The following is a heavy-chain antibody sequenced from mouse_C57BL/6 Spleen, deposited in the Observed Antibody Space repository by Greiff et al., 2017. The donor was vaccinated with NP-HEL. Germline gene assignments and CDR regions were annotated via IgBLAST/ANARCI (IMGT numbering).Heavy chain of an antibody. CDR1: GYSFTDYN. Sequence: VQLQQSGPELVKPGASVKISCKASGYSFTDYNMNWVKQSNGKSLAWIGVINPNYGTTSYNQKFKGKATLTVDQSSSTAYMPLNSLTSEHSAVYYCASCGHDDDYAMDYGGQGTSVTVSS. V-gene: IGHV1-39*01. CDR3: ASCGHDDDYAMDY. CDR2: INPNYGTT. D-gene: IGHD2-4*01. J-gene: IGHJ4*01.